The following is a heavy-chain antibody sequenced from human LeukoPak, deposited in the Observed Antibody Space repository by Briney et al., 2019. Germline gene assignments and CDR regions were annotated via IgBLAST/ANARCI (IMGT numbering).Heavy chain of an antibody. V-gene: IGHV3-20*04. CDR2: INRNGGST. CDR1: GFTFTGYG. Sequence: GASLKLSCAASGFTFTGYGMSWVRQAPGKGLEWTCGINRNGGSTDYADSVKGRFTISRDNAKNSLYLQMNSLRAEDTALYYCARGVDGGTPSRFDYWGQGTLVTVSS. J-gene: IGHJ4*02. D-gene: IGHD4-23*01. CDR3: ARGVDGGTPSRFDY.